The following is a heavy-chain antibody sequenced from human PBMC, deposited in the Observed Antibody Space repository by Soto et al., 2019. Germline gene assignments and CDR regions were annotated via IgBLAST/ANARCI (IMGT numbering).Heavy chain of an antibody. V-gene: IGHV4-4*02. D-gene: IGHD2-15*01. CDR3: ARGNIVVVVAAAVRYYYYYMDV. J-gene: IGHJ6*03. Sequence: PSETLSLTCAVSSGSISSSNWWSWVRQPPGKGLEWIGEIYHSGSTNYNPSLKSRVTISVDKSKNQFSLKLSSVTAADTAVYYCARGNIVVVVAAAVRYYYYYMDVWGKGTTVTVSS. CDR2: IYHSGST. CDR1: SGSISSSNW.